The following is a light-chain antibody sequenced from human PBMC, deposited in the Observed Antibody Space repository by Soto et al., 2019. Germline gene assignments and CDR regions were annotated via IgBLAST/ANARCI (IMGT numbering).Light chain of an antibody. Sequence: DIVMTQSPDSLAVSLGERATVNCKTSQSVLYSTNNKNYLAWYQQKPGQPPKLLIYWASTRESGVPVRFSGSRSGTDVTLTISSMQAEDAAAYYCQQSYSTPLTFGPGTKVDIQ. CDR3: QQSYSTPLT. CDR1: QSVLYSTNNKNY. J-gene: IGKJ3*01. CDR2: WAS. V-gene: IGKV4-1*01.